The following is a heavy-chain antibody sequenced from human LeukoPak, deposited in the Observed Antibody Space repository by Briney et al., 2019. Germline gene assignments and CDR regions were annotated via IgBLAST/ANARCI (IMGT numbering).Heavy chain of an antibody. CDR1: GFTFSSYG. D-gene: IGHD3-10*01. V-gene: IGHV3-33*06. CDR3: AKENHPGPLDY. J-gene: IGHJ4*02. Sequence: SLRLSCAASGFTFSSYGMHWVRQVPGKGLEWVAVIWYDGSNKYYADSVKGRFTISRDNSKNTLYLQMNSLRAEDTAVYYCAKENHPGPLDYWGQGTLVTVSS. CDR2: IWYDGSNK.